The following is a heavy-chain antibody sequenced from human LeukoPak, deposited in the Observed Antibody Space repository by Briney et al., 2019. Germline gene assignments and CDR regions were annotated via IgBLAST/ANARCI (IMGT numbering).Heavy chain of an antibody. CDR2: INAGNGNT. Sequence: ASVKVSCKASGYTFTNYAMHWVRQAPGQRLEWMGWINAGNGNTKYSQKFQGWVTMTRDTSISTAYMELSRLRSDDTAVYYCARAMTTVTYFDYWGQGTLVTVSS. V-gene: IGHV1-3*01. J-gene: IGHJ4*02. CDR3: ARAMTTVTYFDY. CDR1: GYTFTNYA. D-gene: IGHD4-17*01.